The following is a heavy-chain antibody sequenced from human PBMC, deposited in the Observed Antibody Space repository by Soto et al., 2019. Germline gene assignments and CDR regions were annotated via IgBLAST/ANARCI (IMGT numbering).Heavy chain of an antibody. CDR1: GGTFNTYA. V-gene: IGHV1-69*19. Sequence: QVQLVQSGAEMKKPGSSMKVSCQSSGGTFNTYAMNWVRQAPGQGPEWMGDISPMFGAANYAPKFQGRVTITADECTGTSYMQLSSLTSVDTALYFCAREVQVHTPAFVYWGHGTLVTVSS. J-gene: IGHJ4*01. CDR2: ISPMFGAA. D-gene: IGHD3-10*01. CDR3: AREVQVHTPAFVY.